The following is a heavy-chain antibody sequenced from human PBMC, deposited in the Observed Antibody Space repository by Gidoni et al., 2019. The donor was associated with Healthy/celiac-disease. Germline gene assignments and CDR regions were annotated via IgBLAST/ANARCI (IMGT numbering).Heavy chain of an antibody. J-gene: IGHJ6*02. D-gene: IGHD2-15*01. V-gene: IGHV3-7*03. CDR2: IKQDGSEK. Sequence: EVQLVESGGGLVQPGGSLRLSCAASGFTFSSYWLSWVRQAPGKGLEWVANIKQDGSEKYYVDSVKGRFTISRDNAKNSLYLQMNSLRAEDTAVYYCARVFCSGGSCYSGYYYYYGMDVWGQGTTVTVSS. CDR1: GFTFSSYW. CDR3: ARVFCSGGSCYSGYYYYYGMDV.